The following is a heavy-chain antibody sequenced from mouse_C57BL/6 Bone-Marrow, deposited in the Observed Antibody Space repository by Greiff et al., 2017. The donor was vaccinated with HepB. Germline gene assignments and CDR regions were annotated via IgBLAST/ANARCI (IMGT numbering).Heavy chain of an antibody. V-gene: IGHV14-4*01. Sequence: EVKLVESGAELVRPGASVKLSCTASGFNIKDDYMHWVKQRPEQGLEWIGWIDPENGDTEYASKCQGKATITADTSANTAYLQLSSLTSEDTAVYYCTGETTFFDYWGQGTTLTVSS. CDR3: TGETTFFDY. CDR1: GFNIKDDY. CDR2: IDPENGDT. J-gene: IGHJ2*01. D-gene: IGHD2-12*01.